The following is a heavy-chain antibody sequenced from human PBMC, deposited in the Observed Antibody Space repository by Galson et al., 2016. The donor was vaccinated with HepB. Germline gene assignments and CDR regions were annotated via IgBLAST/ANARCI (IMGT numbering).Heavy chain of an antibody. CDR3: ARGGSYTTGLFDY. V-gene: IGHV3-74*01. Sequence: SLRLSCAASGFTFSSYWMHWVRQAPGKGLVWVSRLDSDASNTDYADFVKARFTIPRDNAKKTVYLEMNSLRAEDTAVYYCARGGSYTTGLFDYWGQGTLVTVSS. CDR1: GFTFSSYW. D-gene: IGHD3-16*01. CDR2: LDSDASNT. J-gene: IGHJ4*02.